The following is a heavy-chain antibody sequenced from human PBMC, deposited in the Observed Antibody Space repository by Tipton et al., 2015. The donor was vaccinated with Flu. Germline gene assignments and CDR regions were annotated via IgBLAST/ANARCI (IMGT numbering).Heavy chain of an antibody. CDR1: GDSIGSDYY. CDR2: IHRSGNT. J-gene: IGHJ6*02. D-gene: IGHD1-26*01. Sequence: TLSLTCSVSGDSIGSDYYWGWIRQPPGKGLEWLGNIHRSGNTYYNSSLKSRVTISLDKSKNQFSLRLVSMTATDTAVYYCARHEGVGATLNYYYGMDVWGQGTTVTVSS. CDR3: ARHEGVGATLNYYYGMDV. V-gene: IGHV4-38-2*01.